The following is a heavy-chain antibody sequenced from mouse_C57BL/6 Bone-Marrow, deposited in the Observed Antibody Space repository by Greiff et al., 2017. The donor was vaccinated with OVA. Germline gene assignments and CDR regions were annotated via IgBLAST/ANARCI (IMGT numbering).Heavy chain of an antibody. CDR1: GFTFSSYA. J-gene: IGHJ3*01. D-gene: IGHD1-3*01. Sequence: EVMLVESGEGLVKPGGSLKLSCAASGFTFSSYAMSWVRQTPEKRLEWVAYLSSGGDYIYYADTVKGRFTISRDNARNTLYLQMSSLKSEDTAMYYCTRNNGRGFAYWGQGTLVTVSA. CDR3: TRNNGRGFAY. V-gene: IGHV5-9-1*02. CDR2: LSSGGDYI.